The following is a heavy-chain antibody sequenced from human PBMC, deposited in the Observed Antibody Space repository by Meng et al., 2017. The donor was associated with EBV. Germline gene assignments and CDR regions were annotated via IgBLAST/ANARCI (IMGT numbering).Heavy chain of an antibody. CDR3: ASESGRGFTPDY. D-gene: IGHD3-10*01. CDR1: GGTFRSDA. Sequence: QVQLVGSGAEGKKPGSSVKVFCKTSGGTFRSDAVSWVRQAPGQGLEWMGGLIPMSDAPHYAQKFQGRVTMTADESTNTHYMDLSGLRFEDTAVYYCASESGRGFTPDYWGQGTLVTVSS. J-gene: IGHJ4*02. V-gene: IGHV1-69*01. CDR2: LIPMSDAP.